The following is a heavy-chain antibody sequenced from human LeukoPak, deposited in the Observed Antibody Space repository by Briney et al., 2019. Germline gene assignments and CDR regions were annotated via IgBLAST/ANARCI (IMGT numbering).Heavy chain of an antibody. D-gene: IGHD1-26*01. CDR3: AKVLSGSYHGYYFDY. CDR2: ISGSGGST. Sequence: GGSLRLSCAASGFTFSSYAMSWVRQAPGKGLEWVSAISGSGGSTYYADSVKGRFTISRDNSKNTLYLQMNSLRAEDTAVYYCAKVLSGSYHGYYFDYWGQGTMVTVSS. CDR1: GFTFSSYA. J-gene: IGHJ4*02. V-gene: IGHV3-23*01.